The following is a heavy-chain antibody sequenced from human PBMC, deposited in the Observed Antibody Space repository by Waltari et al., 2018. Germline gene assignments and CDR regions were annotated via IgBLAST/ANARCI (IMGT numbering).Heavy chain of an antibody. J-gene: IGHJ4*02. CDR3: ARCAVRGYSGYGYYFDY. CDR1: GGSFSGYY. D-gene: IGHD5-12*01. CDR2: INHSGST. Sequence: QVQLQQWGAGLLKPSETLSLTCAVSGGSFSGYYWSWIRQPPGKGLEWIGEINHSGSTNYNPSLKSRVTISVDTSKNQFSLKLSSVTAADTAVYYCARCAVRGYSGYGYYFDYWGQGTLVTVSS. V-gene: IGHV4-34*01.